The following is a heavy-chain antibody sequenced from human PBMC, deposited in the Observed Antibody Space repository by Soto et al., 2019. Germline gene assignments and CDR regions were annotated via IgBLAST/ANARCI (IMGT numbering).Heavy chain of an antibody. D-gene: IGHD3-10*01. CDR3: ETLGSDTGNLYYFDY. CDR1: GFTFSAYA. Sequence: QVQLVESGGGVVQPGRSLRLSCAASGFTFSAYAMHWVRQAPGKGLEWVAVISFDGRKTYYADSMKGRFTSSRDNSKDTLYLQMTSLRAEDTDVYHCETLGSDTGNLYYFDYWGQGTLVTVSS. V-gene: IGHV3-30*04. CDR2: ISFDGRKT. J-gene: IGHJ4*02.